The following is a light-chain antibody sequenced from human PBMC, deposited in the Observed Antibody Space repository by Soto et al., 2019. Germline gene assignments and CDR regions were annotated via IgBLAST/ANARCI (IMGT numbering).Light chain of an antibody. V-gene: IGKV1-9*01. CDR2: AAS. Sequence: IQLTQSPSALSASVGDRVTITCRASQGISSYLAWYQQKPGKAPKLLIYAASTLQSGVPSRFSGSGSGTDFTLTISSLQPEDFATYYCQQLNSYPPFTFAPGTKVDIK. J-gene: IGKJ3*01. CDR1: QGISSY. CDR3: QQLNSYPPFT.